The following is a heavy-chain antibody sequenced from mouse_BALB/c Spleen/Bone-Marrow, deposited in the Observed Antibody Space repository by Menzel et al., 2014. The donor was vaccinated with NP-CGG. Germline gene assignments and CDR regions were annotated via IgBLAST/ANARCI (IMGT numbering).Heavy chain of an antibody. CDR3: ARYDGPAWFAY. CDR2: INPSNGRT. CDR1: DYSFTTYW. J-gene: IGHJ3*01. V-gene: IGHV1S81*02. D-gene: IGHD2-3*01. Sequence: VQLQQSGAELVKPGASVRLSCKASDYSFTTYWIHWVKQRPGQGLEWIGEINPSNGRTNYNEKFKSKATLTVDKSSSTAYMQLSSLTSEDSAVYYCARYDGPAWFAYWGQGTLVTVSA.